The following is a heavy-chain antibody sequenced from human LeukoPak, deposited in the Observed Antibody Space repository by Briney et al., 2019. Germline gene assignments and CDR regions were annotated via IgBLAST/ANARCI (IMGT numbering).Heavy chain of an antibody. J-gene: IGHJ4*02. Sequence: GGSLRLSCAASGFTFSSYALRWVRQAPGKRLECVSGISGSGGSTQNADSVKGRFTISRDNAKNSLYLQMNSLRAEDTAVYYCARDESWFGELFHDYWGQGTLVTVSS. V-gene: IGHV3-23*01. D-gene: IGHD3-10*01. CDR2: ISGSGGST. CDR3: ARDESWFGELFHDY. CDR1: GFTFSSYA.